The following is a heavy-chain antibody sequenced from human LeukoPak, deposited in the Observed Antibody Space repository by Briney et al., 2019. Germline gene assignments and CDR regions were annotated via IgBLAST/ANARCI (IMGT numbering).Heavy chain of an antibody. V-gene: IGHV3-49*03. CDR3: TSNRARYCSSTSCYDTPFDY. CDR2: IRSKAYGGTT. D-gene: IGHD2-2*01. J-gene: IGHJ4*02. CDR1: GFTFGDYA. Sequence: GGSLRLSCAASGFTFGDYAMSWFRQAPGKGLEWVGFIRSKAYGGTTEYAASVKGRFTISRDDSKSIAYLQMNSLKTEDTAVYYCTSNRARYCSSTSCYDTPFDYWGQGTLVTVSS.